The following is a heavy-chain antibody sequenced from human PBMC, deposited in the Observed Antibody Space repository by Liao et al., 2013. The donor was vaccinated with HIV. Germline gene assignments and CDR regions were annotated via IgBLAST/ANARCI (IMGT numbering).Heavy chain of an antibody. CDR3: ARGHRLRLGLVDY. CDR1: GGSINPYY. Sequence: QVHLQESGPGLVKPSETLSLTCTVSGGSINPYYWSWIRKSAGKGLEWIGRIYTSGSTNYNPSLKSRVTISVDTSKNQFSLKLSSVTAADTAVYYCARGHRLRLGLVDYWGQGTLVTVSS. D-gene: IGHD3-16*01. J-gene: IGHJ4*02. CDR2: IYTSGST. V-gene: IGHV4-4*07.